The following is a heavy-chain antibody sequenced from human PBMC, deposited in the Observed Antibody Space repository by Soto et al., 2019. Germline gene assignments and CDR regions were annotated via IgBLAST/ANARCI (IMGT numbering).Heavy chain of an antibody. V-gene: IGHV4-59*01. CDR1: GGSISGSY. D-gene: IGHD6-19*01. Sequence: SYTLSLTCSVSGGSISGSYWSWIRQSPGKGLEWLGYVYYTGSTNYSPSLRSRVSISVETSKNEFSLRLSSVTAADTAVYFCARSVAVPGAHIDYWGQGTQVTASS. J-gene: IGHJ4*02. CDR2: VYYTGST. CDR3: ARSVAVPGAHIDY.